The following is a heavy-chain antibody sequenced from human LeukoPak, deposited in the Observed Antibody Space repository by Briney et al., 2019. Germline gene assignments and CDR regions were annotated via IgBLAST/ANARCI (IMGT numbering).Heavy chain of an antibody. CDR2: ISGSGGST. Sequence: GGSLRLSCAASGFTFSSYAMSWVRKAPGKGLEWVSAISGSGGSTYYADSVKGRFTISRDNSKNTLYLQMNSLRAEDTAVYYCAKDPNPMSSGSPFDYWGQGTLVTVSS. CDR3: AKDPNPMSSGSPFDY. CDR1: GFTFSSYA. V-gene: IGHV3-23*01. J-gene: IGHJ4*02. D-gene: IGHD3-10*01.